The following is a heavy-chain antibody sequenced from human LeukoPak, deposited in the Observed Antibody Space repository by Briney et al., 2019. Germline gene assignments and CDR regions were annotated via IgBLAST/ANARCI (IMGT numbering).Heavy chain of an antibody. D-gene: IGHD3-22*01. CDR3: ARLPHYYDSSGYYVDY. V-gene: IGHV5-51*01. Sequence: GKSLKISCKGSGYSFTSYWIGWVRQMPGKGLEWMGIIYPGDSDTRYSPSFQGQVTISADKSISTAYLQWSSLKASDTAMYYCARLPHYYDSSGYYVDYWGQGTLVTVSS. CDR1: GYSFTSYW. J-gene: IGHJ4*02. CDR2: IYPGDSDT.